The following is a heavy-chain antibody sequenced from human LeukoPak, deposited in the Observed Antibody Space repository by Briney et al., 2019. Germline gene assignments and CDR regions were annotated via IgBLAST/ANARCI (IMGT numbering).Heavy chain of an antibody. CDR3: ARDPPTVTNYYYYGMDV. V-gene: IGHV3-30-3*01. D-gene: IGHD4-17*01. Sequence: GGSLRLSCAASGFTFSSYAMHWVRQAPGKGLEWVAVISYDGSNKYCADSVKGRFTISRDNSKNTLYLQMNSLRAEDTAVYYCARDPPTVTNYYYYGMDVWGQGTTVTVSS. J-gene: IGHJ6*02. CDR1: GFTFSSYA. CDR2: ISYDGSNK.